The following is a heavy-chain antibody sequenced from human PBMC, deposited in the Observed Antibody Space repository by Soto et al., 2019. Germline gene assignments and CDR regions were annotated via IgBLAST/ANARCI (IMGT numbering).Heavy chain of an antibody. CDR3: ARLPTGNNYGRFDY. D-gene: IGHD5-18*01. CDR1: GASVSSDSYY. V-gene: IGHV4-61*01. J-gene: IGHJ4*02. CDR2: IHYTGST. Sequence: PSETLSLTCTVSGASVSSDSYYWSWIRQPLGTGLEWIGNIHYTGSTNYNPSLKSRFTISGDTSKNQFSLKLSSVTAADTAVYYCARLPTGNNYGRFDYWGQGTLVTVSS.